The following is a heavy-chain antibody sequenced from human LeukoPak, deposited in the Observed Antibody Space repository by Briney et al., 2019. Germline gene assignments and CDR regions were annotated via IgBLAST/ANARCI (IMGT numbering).Heavy chain of an antibody. V-gene: IGHV4-38-2*01. D-gene: IGHD6-19*01. J-gene: IGHJ3*02. CDR3: ARPQYSSGWYFAFDI. Sequence: PSETLSLTCAVSGYSISSGYYWGWIRQPPGKGLEWIGSIYHSGSTYYNPSLKSRVTIPVDTSKDQFSLKLSSVTAADTAVYYCARPQYSSGWYFAFDIWGQGTMVTVSS. CDR1: GYSISSGYY. CDR2: IYHSGST.